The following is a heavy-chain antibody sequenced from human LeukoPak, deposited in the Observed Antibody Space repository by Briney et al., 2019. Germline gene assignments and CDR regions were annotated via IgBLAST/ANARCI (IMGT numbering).Heavy chain of an antibody. V-gene: IGHV3-30*18. CDR2: ISYDGSNK. CDR1: GFTFSSYG. D-gene: IGHD5-18*01. J-gene: IGHJ6*02. CDR3: AKHRGYSYGSLGMDV. Sequence: PGGSLRLPCAASGFTFSSYGMHWVRQAPGKGLEWVAVISYDGSNKYYADSVKGRFTISRDNSKNTLYLQMNSLRAEGTAVYYCAKHRGYSYGSLGMDVWGQGTTVTVSS.